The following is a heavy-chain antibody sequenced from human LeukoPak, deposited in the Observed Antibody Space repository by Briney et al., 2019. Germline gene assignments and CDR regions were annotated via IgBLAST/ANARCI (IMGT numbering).Heavy chain of an antibody. CDR1: GYTFTGSY. CDR2: INPNNGGT. CDR3: ARGVYCSSSSCSGGLGYYFYFMDV. V-gene: IGHV1-2*02. Sequence: ASVKVSCKASGYTFTGSYIHWVRQAPGQGLEWMGWINPNNGGTNYAQKFQGRVTMTRDTSITTVYMELRSLRYDDAAVYYCARGVYCSSSSCSGGLGYYFYFMDVWGKGTTVTVSS. D-gene: IGHD2-2*01. J-gene: IGHJ6*03.